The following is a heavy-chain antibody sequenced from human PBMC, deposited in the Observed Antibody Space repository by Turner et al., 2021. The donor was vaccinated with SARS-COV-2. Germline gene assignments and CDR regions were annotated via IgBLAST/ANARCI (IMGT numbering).Heavy chain of an antibody. J-gene: IGHJ4*02. CDR3: ARDREAIILTGGPNYDFDH. V-gene: IGHV1-2*02. D-gene: IGHD1-7*01. CDR2: SNPNSGGT. CDR1: GYTFAGYY. Sequence: QVPLLPSWPAVTNPGASVMVSCNPSGYTFAGYYIHRVRQAPGQGRKWKGWSNPNSGGTNDAQRFQGRVTMTGDTSISTAYMELSTLRSDDTAVYDCARDREAIILTGGPNYDFDHWGQGSLVTVSS.